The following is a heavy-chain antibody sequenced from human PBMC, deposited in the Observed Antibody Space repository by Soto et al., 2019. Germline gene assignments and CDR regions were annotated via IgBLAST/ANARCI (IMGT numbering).Heavy chain of an antibody. CDR3: ARQSIRFLEWPNQVWFDP. D-gene: IGHD3-3*01. Sequence: SETLSLTCTVSGGSISSSSYYWGWIRQPPGKGLEWIGSIYYSGSTYYNPSLKSRVTISVDTSKNQFSLKLSSVTAADTAVYYCARQSIRFLEWPNQVWFDPWGQGTLVTVSS. CDR1: GGSISSSSYY. CDR2: IYYSGST. V-gene: IGHV4-39*01. J-gene: IGHJ5*02.